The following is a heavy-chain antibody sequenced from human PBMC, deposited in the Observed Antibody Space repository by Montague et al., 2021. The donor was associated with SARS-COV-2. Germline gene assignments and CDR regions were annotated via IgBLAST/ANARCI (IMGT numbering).Heavy chain of an antibody. CDR1: GASTNSNSYY. CDR3: ARIVGDCSSDSCYAVR. CDR2: FYYTGYT. J-gene: IGHJ4*02. Sequence: LRLSCAVSGASTNSNSYYWGWIRQPPGKGLDWIGSFYYTGYTCYTPSLKSRVTISGDTSKNQFSLKLTSVTAADTAVYYCARIVGDCSSDSCYAVRWGQGTVVTVSS. V-gene: IGHV4-39*01. D-gene: IGHD2-2*01.